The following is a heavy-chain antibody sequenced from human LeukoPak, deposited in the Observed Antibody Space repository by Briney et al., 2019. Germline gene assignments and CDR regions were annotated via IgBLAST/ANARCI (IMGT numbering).Heavy chain of an antibody. J-gene: IGHJ5*02. V-gene: IGHV4-34*01. CDR1: GGSFSGYY. CDR2: INHSGST. CDR3: ARQNRYCSSTSCSNWFDP. D-gene: IGHD2-2*01. Sequence: SETLSLTCAVYGGSFSGYYWSWIRQPPGKGLEWIGEINHSGSTNFNSSLKSRVTISVDTSKNQFSLKLSSVTAADTAIYYCARQNRYCSSTSCSNWFDPWGQGTLVTVSS.